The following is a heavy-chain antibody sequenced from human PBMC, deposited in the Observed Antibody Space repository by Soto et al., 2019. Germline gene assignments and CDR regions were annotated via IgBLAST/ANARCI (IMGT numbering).Heavy chain of an antibody. CDR2: IDPSDSYT. V-gene: IGHV5-10-1*01. CDR3: ATNGTYNPNYYYAMDV. D-gene: IGHD1-26*01. CDR1: GYSFSSYW. Sequence: GESLKISCKGSGYSFSSYWISWVRQMPGKGLEWMGRIDPSDSYTKYSPSFQGHVTISADKSISTAYLQWSSLKASDTAMYYCATNGTYNPNYYYAMDVWGQGTTVTVSS. J-gene: IGHJ6*01.